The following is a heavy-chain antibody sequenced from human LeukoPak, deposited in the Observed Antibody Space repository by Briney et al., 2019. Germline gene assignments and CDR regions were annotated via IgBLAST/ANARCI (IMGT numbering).Heavy chain of an antibody. Sequence: VSCKASGYTFTGYYMHWVRQAPGQGLEWMGWINPNRGGTNYAQKFQGRVTMTRDTSISTAYMELSRLRSDDTAVYYCARSRGYYYDSRGYSDYWGQRTLV. V-gene: IGHV1-2*02. J-gene: IGHJ4*02. CDR2: INPNRGGT. CDR3: ARSRGYYYDSRGYSDY. D-gene: IGHD3-22*01. CDR1: GYTFTGYY.